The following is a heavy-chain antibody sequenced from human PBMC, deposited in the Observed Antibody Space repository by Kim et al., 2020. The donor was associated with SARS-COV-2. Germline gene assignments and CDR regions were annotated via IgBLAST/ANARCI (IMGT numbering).Heavy chain of an antibody. D-gene: IGHD1-7*01. V-gene: IGHV4-59*08. Sequence: SETLSLTCTVSGGSISSYYWSWIRQPPGKGLEWIGYIYYSGSTNYNPSLKSRVTISVDTSKNQFSLKLSSVTAADTAVYYCARHVAGYGWNYSHDYWGQGTLVTVSS. CDR3: ARHVAGYGWNYSHDY. CDR1: GGSISSYY. J-gene: IGHJ4*02. CDR2: IYYSGST.